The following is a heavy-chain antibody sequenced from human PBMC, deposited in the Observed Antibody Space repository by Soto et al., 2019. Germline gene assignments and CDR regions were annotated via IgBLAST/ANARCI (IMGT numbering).Heavy chain of an antibody. Sequence: GASVKASCKASGYTFTSYGISWVRQAPGQGLEWMGWISAYNGNTNYAQKLQGRVTMTTDTSTSTAYMELRSLRSDDTAVYYCARFEICSSTSCYDGDAFDIWGQGTMVTVSS. D-gene: IGHD2-2*01. CDR2: ISAYNGNT. V-gene: IGHV1-18*01. CDR3: ARFEICSSTSCYDGDAFDI. J-gene: IGHJ3*02. CDR1: GYTFTSYG.